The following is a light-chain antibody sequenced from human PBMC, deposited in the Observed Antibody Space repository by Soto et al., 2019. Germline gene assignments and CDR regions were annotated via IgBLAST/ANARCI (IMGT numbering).Light chain of an antibody. CDR3: QTWGTGIVV. CDR2: LKSDGSH. CDR1: SGHNSYA. Sequence: QSVLTQSPSASASLGASVKLTCTLSSGHNSYAIAWHQQQPEKGPRCLMKLKSDGSHSKGDGIPDRFSGSSSGAERYLTISSLQSEDEADYYCQTWGTGIVVFGGGTKVTVL. J-gene: IGLJ2*01. V-gene: IGLV4-69*01.